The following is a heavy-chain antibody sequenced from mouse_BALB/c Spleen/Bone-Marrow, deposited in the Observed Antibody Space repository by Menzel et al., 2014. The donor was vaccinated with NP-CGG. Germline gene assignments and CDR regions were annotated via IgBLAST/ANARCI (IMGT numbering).Heavy chain of an antibody. J-gene: IGHJ3*01. CDR2: INPNADYT. Sequence: QVQLQQSGAELAKPGASVKMSCKASGYTFTSYWMHWVKQRPGQGLEWIGYINPNADYTEYNQKFKDKATLTADKSSSTAYMQMISLTSEDSAVYFCARDRPRAYWGQGTLVTVSA. CDR3: ARDRPRAY. CDR1: GYTFTSYW. V-gene: IGHV1-7*01.